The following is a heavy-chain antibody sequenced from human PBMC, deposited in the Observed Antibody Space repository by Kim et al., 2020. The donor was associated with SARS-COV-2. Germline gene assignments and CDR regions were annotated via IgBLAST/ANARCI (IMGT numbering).Heavy chain of an antibody. J-gene: IGHJ4*02. CDR2: IYHSGST. Sequence: SETLSLTCAVSGGSISSSNWWRWVRQPPGKGLEWIGVIYHSGSTNYHPSLKSRVTISVDKSKNQFSLKLSSVTAADTAVYYCARRGVGCDSSGLWGQGTLVTVSS. CDR3: ARRGVGCDSSGL. CDR1: GGSISSSNW. D-gene: IGHD3-22*01. V-gene: IGHV4-4*02.